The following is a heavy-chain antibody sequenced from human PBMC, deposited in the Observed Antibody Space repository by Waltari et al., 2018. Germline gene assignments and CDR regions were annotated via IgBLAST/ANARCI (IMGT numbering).Heavy chain of an antibody. J-gene: IGHJ1*01. CDR3: ARGRLGATAEYFQD. CDR1: GFTFSSYA. D-gene: IGHD7-27*01. Sequence: EVQLVESGGGLVKPGGSLRVSCEASGFTFSSYAMNWVRQAPGKGLEWVSSISSSSSNIYYADSVKGRFTVSRDNAKNSLYLQMNSLRAEDTAVYFCARGRLGATAEYFQDWGQGTLVTVSS. V-gene: IGHV3-21*02. CDR2: ISSSSSNI.